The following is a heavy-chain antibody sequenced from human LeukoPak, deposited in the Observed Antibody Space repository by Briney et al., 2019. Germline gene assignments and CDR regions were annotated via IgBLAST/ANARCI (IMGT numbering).Heavy chain of an antibody. Sequence: PGGSLRLSCAASGFTVNTNYMNWVRQAPGKGLEWVSVIYSGGSTYYADSVKGRFTVSRDDSKNTVYLQMNSLRAEDTAVYYCARINGYIFYFDYWGQGTLVTVSS. D-gene: IGHD5-12*01. CDR2: IYSGGST. CDR3: ARINGYIFYFDY. J-gene: IGHJ4*02. V-gene: IGHV3-53*01. CDR1: GFTVNTNY.